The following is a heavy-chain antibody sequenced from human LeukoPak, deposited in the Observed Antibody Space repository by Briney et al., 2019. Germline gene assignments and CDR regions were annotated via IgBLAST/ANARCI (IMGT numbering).Heavy chain of an antibody. J-gene: IGHJ4*02. CDR1: GFTFSSYA. CDR3: AKVWFGTTNPFDY. Sequence: GGSLSLSCTASGFTFSSYAMSWVRQAPGKGLEWVSAISGSGGSTYYADSVKGRFTISRDNSKNTLYLQMNSLRAEDTAVYYCAKVWFGTTNPFDYWGQGTLVTVSS. V-gene: IGHV3-23*01. CDR2: ISGSGGST. D-gene: IGHD3-10*01.